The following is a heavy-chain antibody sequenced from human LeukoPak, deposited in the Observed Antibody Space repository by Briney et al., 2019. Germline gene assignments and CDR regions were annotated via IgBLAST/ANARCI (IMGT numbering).Heavy chain of an antibody. CDR1: GFDFSDYY. D-gene: IGHD3-10*02. J-gene: IGHJ6*04. Sequence: GGSLRLSCAASGFDFSDYYMSWIRQAPGKGLEWISNIKTTGLTTYYADSVKGRFTISRDNAKNSLFLQMNSLRAEDTAVYYCAELGITMIGGVWGKGTTVTISS. V-gene: IGHV3-11*04. CDR3: AELGITMIGGV. CDR2: IKTTGLTT.